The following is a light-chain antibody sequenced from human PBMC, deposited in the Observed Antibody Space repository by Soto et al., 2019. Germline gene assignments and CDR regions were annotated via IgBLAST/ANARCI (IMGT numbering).Light chain of an antibody. Sequence: DIQMTQSPSSLSASVGDRVTITCRASQSIGSFLNWHQQKPGKAPNLLIYAASSLQSGVPSRFSGSGSGTDFTLTISSLQPEDFATYYCQQSYSSSWTFGQGTKVDIK. CDR2: AAS. J-gene: IGKJ1*01. CDR3: QQSYSSSWT. CDR1: QSIGSF. V-gene: IGKV1-39*01.